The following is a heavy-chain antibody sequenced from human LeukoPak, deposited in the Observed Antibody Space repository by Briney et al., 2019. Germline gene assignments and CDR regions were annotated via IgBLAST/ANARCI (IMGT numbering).Heavy chain of an antibody. CDR2: ISGSGGST. J-gene: IGHJ4*02. CDR1: GFTFSSYA. V-gene: IGHV3-23*01. D-gene: IGHD3-22*01. CDR3: AKSSYYDASGYYREYYFDS. Sequence: PGGSLRLSCEASGFTFSSYAMSWVRQAPGKGLEWVSAISGSGGSTDYADSVKGRFTISRDNSQNTLYLQMNSLRADDTAVYYCAKSSYYDASGYYREYYFDSWGQGTLVTVSS.